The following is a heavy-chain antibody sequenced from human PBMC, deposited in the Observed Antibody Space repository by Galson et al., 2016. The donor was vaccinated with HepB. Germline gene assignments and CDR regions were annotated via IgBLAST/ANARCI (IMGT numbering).Heavy chain of an antibody. CDR3: AREGHTRQGNNYYFDY. CDR1: GGTFSSYA. CDR2: IIRICDTT. Sequence: RVSCAASGGTFSSYAINWVRQAPGQGLEWVSGIIRICDTTYYAQTFKGRVTITADTSTSTAYMELSSLRAEDTAVYYCAREGHTRQGNNYYFDYWGQGTLVTVSS. V-gene: IGHV1-69*06. D-gene: IGHD5-24*01. J-gene: IGHJ4*02.